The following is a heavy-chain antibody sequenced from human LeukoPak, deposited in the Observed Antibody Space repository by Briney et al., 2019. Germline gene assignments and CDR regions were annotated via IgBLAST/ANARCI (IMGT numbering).Heavy chain of an antibody. V-gene: IGHV1-3*01. Sequence: ASVKVSCKASGYTFTSYAMHWVRQAPGQRLEWMGWINAGNGNTKYSQKFQGRVTITRDTSASTAYMELSSLRSEDTVVYYCARDRQWLLLEVFDYWGQGTLVTVSS. CDR3: ARDRQWLLLEVFDY. CDR2: INAGNGNT. CDR1: GYTFTSYA. D-gene: IGHD3-22*01. J-gene: IGHJ4*02.